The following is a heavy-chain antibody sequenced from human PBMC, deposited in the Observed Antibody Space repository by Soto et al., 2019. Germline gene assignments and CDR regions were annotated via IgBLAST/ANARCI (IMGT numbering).Heavy chain of an antibody. V-gene: IGHV1-18*04. CDR2: ISGNDGNK. CDR1: GYTFTSFG. J-gene: IGHJ3*02. Sequence: ASVKISCKASGYTFTSFGISWVRQAPGQGLEWMGWISGNDGNKNYAQKIQGRVTMTTDTSTSTAYMELRSLRSDDTAVYYCARDPTVVSPDAFDIWGQGTMVTVSS. CDR3: ARDPTVVSPDAFDI. D-gene: IGHD4-17*01.